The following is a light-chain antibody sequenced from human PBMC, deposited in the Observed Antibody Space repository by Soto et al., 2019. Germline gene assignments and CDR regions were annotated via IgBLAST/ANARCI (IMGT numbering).Light chain of an antibody. Sequence: DSQMTQYPPTLSASIGDRVTITCRAGQSISSWLAWYQQKPGKAPKLLISKASTLQSGVPPRFSGSGSGTEFALTISSLQPDDFATYYCQQYESYPMTFGGGTKV. J-gene: IGKJ4*01. CDR1: QSISSW. CDR2: KAS. V-gene: IGKV1-5*03. CDR3: QQYESYPMT.